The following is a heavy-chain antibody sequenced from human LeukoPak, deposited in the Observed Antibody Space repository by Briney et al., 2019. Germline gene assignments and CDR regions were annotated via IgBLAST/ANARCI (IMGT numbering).Heavy chain of an antibody. V-gene: IGHV3-66*01. CDR2: IYSGGST. J-gene: IGHJ1*01. CDR1: GFTVSSNY. Sequence: GGSLRLSCAASGFTVSSNYMSWVRQAPGKGLEWVSVIYSGGSTYYADSVKGRFTISRDNSKNTLYLQMNSLRAEDTAVYYCAKDNRKVVVVPPEHWGQGTLVTVSS. CDR3: AKDNRKVVVVPPEH. D-gene: IGHD2-2*01.